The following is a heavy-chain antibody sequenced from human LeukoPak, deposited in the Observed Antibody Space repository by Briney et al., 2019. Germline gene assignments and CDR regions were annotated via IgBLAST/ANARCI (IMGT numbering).Heavy chain of an antibody. CDR3: AKTSSYYDFWSGSQEPFDY. CDR2: ISGSGGST. Sequence: PGGSLRLSCAASGFTFSSYSMNWVRQAPGKGLEWVSAISGSGGSTYYADSVKGRFTISRDNSKNTLYLQMNSLRAEDTAVYYCAKTSSYYDFWSGSQEPFDYWGQGTLVTVSS. V-gene: IGHV3-23*01. J-gene: IGHJ4*02. CDR1: GFTFSSYS. D-gene: IGHD3-3*01.